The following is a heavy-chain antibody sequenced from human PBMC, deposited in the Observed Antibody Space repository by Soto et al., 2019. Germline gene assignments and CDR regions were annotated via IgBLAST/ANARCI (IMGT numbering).Heavy chain of an antibody. J-gene: IGHJ6*02. Sequence: EVQLLESGGGLVQPGGSLRLSCAASGFTFSTYAMNWVRQAPGNGLEWVSAISGSGGSIHYADSVKGRFTISRDNSKNTLYRQMNRLRDEETAVYHCVKGYWKGDVWGQGTTVTVSS. D-gene: IGHD1-1*01. CDR2: ISGSGGSI. CDR1: GFTFSTYA. CDR3: VKGYWKGDV. V-gene: IGHV3-23*01.